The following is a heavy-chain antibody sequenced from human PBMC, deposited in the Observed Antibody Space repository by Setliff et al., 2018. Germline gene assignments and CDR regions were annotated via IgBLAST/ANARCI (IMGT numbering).Heavy chain of an antibody. CDR2: VSDNNGNT. CDR3: ARDRKSSPEHYYFDY. CDR1: GYMFSTYG. Sequence: ASVKVSCKASGYMFSTYGISWVRQAPGQGLEWMAWVSDNNGNTNYAKSFQGRVTMNTDTSTSTAYMELGSLTSDDTAVYYCARDRKSSPEHYYFDYWGQGTLVTVSS. J-gene: IGHJ4*02. V-gene: IGHV1-18*01.